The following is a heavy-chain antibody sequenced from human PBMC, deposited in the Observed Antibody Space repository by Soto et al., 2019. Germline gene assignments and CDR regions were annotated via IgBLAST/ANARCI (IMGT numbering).Heavy chain of an antibody. CDR3: ATSFRYFDN. CDR1: GFSPTTTP. V-gene: IGHV3-23*01. Sequence: EVQLLESGGGLVLPGGSLRLSCTGSGFSPTTTPLSWVRQPPGKGLEWVATVSGTASRTYYVDSVKGRFFISRDNSKNTVTLQMNNLTIDDTAVYYCATSFRYFDNWGQGTRVTLSS. D-gene: IGHD3-9*01. J-gene: IGHJ4*02. CDR2: VSGTASRT.